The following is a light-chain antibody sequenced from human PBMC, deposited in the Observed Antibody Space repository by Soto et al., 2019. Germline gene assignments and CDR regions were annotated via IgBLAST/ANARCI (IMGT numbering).Light chain of an antibody. V-gene: IGLV2-11*01. J-gene: IGLJ3*02. CDR1: SSDVGGYNY. CDR3: CSYAANYPWV. CDR2: DVS. Sequence: QSALTQPRSVSGSPGQSVTISCTGTSSDVGGYNYVSWYQQHPGKAPKLMIYDVSKRPSGVPDRFSGSKSGNTASLTISGLQAEDEADYYCCSYAANYPWVFGGGTKLTVL.